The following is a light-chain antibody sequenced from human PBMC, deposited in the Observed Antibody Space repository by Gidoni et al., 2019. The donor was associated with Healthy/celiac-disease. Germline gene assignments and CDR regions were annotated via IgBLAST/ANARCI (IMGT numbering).Light chain of an antibody. CDR3: QQYGNSPLT. CDR1: QSVSSSF. CDR2: GAS. Sequence: EIVLTQSPGTLSLSPGERATLSCRTSQSVSSSFLAWYQQKPGQAPRLLIYGASSRATGIPDRFSGSGSGTDFTLTISRLEPEDFAVYYCQQYGNSPLTFXQXTKVEIK. V-gene: IGKV3-20*01. J-gene: IGKJ1*01.